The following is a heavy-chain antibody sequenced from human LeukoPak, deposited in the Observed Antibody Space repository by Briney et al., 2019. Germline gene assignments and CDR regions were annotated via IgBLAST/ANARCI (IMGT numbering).Heavy chain of an antibody. CDR3: AFGYYDSSGYSGWFDP. J-gene: IGHJ5*02. D-gene: IGHD3-22*01. CDR1: GGTFSSYA. CDR2: IIPIFGTA. Sequence: GASVTVSCKASGGTFSSYAISWVRQAPGQGLEWMGGIIPIFGTANYAQKFQGRVTITADKSTSTAYMELSSLRSEDTAVYYCAFGYYDSSGYSGWFDPWGQGTLVTVSS. V-gene: IGHV1-69*06.